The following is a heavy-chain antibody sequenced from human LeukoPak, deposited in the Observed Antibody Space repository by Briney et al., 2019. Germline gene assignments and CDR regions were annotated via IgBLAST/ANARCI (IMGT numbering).Heavy chain of an antibody. CDR2: ITSSSSYI. CDR1: GFTFSSYS. J-gene: IGHJ4*02. Sequence: GGSLRLSCAASGFTFSSYSMNWVRQAPGKGLEWVSSITSSSSYIYYADSVKGRFTISRDNAKNSLYLQMNSLRAEDTAVYYCARGGGSYADYWGQGTLVTVSS. D-gene: IGHD2-15*01. V-gene: IGHV3-21*01. CDR3: ARGGGSYADY.